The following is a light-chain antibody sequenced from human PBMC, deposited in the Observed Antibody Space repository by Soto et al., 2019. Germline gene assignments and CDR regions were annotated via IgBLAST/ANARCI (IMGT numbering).Light chain of an antibody. Sequence: QSVLTQPPSVSGTPGLRVNISCSGVISNIGKDTVNWYQQLPGTAPKLLMFNDDKRPSGVPDRFSVSRSGTSASLAISGLQSDDEADYYCQSYDNSLSGSRVFGTGTKLTVL. J-gene: IGLJ1*01. CDR2: NDD. CDR3: QSYDNSLSGSRV. V-gene: IGLV1-44*01. CDR1: ISNIGKDT.